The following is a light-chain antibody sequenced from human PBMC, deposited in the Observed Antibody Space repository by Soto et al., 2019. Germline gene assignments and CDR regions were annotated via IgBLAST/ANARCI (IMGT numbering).Light chain of an antibody. CDR3: LQYGSSPYT. Sequence: EIVLTQSPGTLSLYPGERATLSCRASQSVSSSYLAWYQQKPGQAPRPLIYGASSRATGIPDRFSGSGSGTDFTLTISRLEPEDFAVYYCLQYGSSPYTFGQGTKLEIK. J-gene: IGKJ2*01. CDR2: GAS. V-gene: IGKV3-20*01. CDR1: QSVSSSY.